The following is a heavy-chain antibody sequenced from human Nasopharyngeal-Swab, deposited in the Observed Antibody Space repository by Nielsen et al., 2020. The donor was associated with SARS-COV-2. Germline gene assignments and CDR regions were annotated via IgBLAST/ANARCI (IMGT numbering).Heavy chain of an antibody. J-gene: IGHJ4*02. CDR2: IYSGGST. Sequence: GGSLRLSCAASAFTVSSNYMSWVRQAPGKGLEWVSVIYSGGSTYYADSVKGRFTISRDNSKNTLYLQMNSLRAGDMAGYYCARDMGGMEDYWGQGTLVTVSS. D-gene: IGHD2-15*01. V-gene: IGHV3-53*01. CDR1: AFTVSSNY. CDR3: ARDMGGMEDY.